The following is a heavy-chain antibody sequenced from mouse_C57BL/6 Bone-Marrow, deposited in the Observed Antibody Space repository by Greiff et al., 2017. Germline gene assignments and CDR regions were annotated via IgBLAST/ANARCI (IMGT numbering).Heavy chain of an antibody. Sequence: QVQLKQSGPELVKPGASVKISCKASGYAFSSSWMNWVKQRPGKGLEWIGRIYPGDGDTNYNGKFKGKATLTADKSSSTAYMQLSSLTSEDSAVYFCARENYYGSSYVGYWGQGTTLTVSS. D-gene: IGHD1-1*01. J-gene: IGHJ2*01. V-gene: IGHV1-82*01. CDR3: ARENYYGSSYVGY. CDR2: IYPGDGDT. CDR1: GYAFSSSW.